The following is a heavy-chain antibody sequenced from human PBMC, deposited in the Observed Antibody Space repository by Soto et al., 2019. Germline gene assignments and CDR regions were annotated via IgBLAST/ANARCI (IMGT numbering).Heavy chain of an antibody. CDR3: ARGEPAAAGTFYFDY. CDR2: VNPTGNST. V-gene: IGHV1-46*01. D-gene: IGHD6-13*01. Sequence: QVQLVQSGAEVRKPGASVTVACKASGYNFIAYYMHWVRQAPGQGLEWIGIVNPTGNSTDYAQKFQGRVTITADKSTSTAYMELSSLRSEDTAVYYCARGEPAAAGTFYFDYWGQGTLVTVSS. J-gene: IGHJ4*02. CDR1: GYNFIAYY.